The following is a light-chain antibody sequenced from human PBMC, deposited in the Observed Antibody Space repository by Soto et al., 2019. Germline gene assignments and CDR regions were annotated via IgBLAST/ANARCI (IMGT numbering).Light chain of an antibody. CDR2: EAT. CDR1: GSDIGRYNF. V-gene: IGLV2-14*01. Sequence: QSALTQPASMSGSPGQSITISCTGTGSDIGRYNFASWYQHHPGKAPKLIIYEATKRPSGVSYRFSGSKSGNTASLTISGLQAEDEADYYCTSYTITSPYVFGTGTKVTVL. CDR3: TSYTITSPYV. J-gene: IGLJ1*01.